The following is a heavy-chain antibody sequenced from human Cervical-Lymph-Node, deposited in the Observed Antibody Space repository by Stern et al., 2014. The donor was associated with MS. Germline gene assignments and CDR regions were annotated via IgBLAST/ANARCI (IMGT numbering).Heavy chain of an antibody. Sequence: EVQLEESGPEVKRPGESLKISCQASGYTFTSYWIGWVRQMPGKGLEWIAIIFPGGSDIRYSPSFQGQVTIPAEKSSSTAYLQWKNRKASDTAIYYCARQRYFDYWGQGTLVTVSS. J-gene: IGHJ4*02. V-gene: IGHV5-51*01. CDR3: ARQRYFDY. CDR1: GYTFTSYW. CDR2: IFPGGSDI.